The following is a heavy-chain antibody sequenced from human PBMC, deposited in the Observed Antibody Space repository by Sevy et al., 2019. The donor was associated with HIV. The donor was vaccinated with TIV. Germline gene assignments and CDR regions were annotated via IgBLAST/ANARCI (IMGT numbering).Heavy chain of an antibody. Sequence: ASVKVSCEASGYTFIGHYIHWVRQAPGQGLEWMGRINAHSGLTDYAQKFQGRVIMTRDTSISTVYMELSRLRYDDTAVYYCAREGRIAAAGTDVWGQGTTVTVSS. CDR3: AREGRIAAAGTDV. CDR1: GYTFIGHY. V-gene: IGHV1-2*06. J-gene: IGHJ6*02. D-gene: IGHD6-13*01. CDR2: INAHSGLT.